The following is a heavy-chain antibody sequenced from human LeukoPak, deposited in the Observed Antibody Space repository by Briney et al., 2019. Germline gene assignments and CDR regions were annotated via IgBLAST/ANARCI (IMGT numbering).Heavy chain of an antibody. CDR1: GGSISGSSYY. CDR2: IYYSGST. Sequence: SETLSLTCTVSGGSISGSSYYWGWIRQPPGKGLEWIGSIYYSGSTYYNPSLKSRVTISVDTSKNQFSLKLNSVTATDTAVYYCARDPKYGLDYWGQGTLVTVSS. D-gene: IGHD3-10*01. V-gene: IGHV4-39*02. CDR3: ARDPKYGLDY. J-gene: IGHJ4*02.